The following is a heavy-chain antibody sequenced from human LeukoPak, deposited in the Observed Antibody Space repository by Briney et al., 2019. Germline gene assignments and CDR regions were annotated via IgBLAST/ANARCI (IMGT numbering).Heavy chain of an antibody. J-gene: IGHJ6*02. CDR2: INHSGST. CDR1: GGSFSGYY. Sequence: SETLSLTCAVYGGSFSGYYWSWIRQPPGKGLEWIGEINHSGSTNYNPSLKSRVTISVDTSKNQLSLKLSSVTAADTAVYYCARTRIQLWRYYYYGMDVWGQGTTVTVPS. D-gene: IGHD5-18*01. CDR3: ARTRIQLWRYYYYGMDV. V-gene: IGHV4-34*01.